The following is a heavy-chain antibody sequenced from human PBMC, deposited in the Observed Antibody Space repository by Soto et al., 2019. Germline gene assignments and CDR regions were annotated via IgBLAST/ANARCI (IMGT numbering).Heavy chain of an antibody. J-gene: IGHJ4*02. CDR3: ARSGAGSGWL. Sequence: QVQLQESGPGLVRPSETLSLTCTVSGGSVSSGHYYWSWSRQPPGKGLEWIGYISYTGSTNYNPSLKSRVTISVDTSKNQVALKMTSVTAADTAVYYCARSGAGSGWLGGQGTLVTVAS. CDR1: GGSVSSGHYY. V-gene: IGHV4-61*01. D-gene: IGHD6-19*01. CDR2: ISYTGST.